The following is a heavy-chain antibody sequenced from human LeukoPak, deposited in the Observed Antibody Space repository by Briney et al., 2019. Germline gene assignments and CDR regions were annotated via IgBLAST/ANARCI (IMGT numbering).Heavy chain of an antibody. D-gene: IGHD1-26*01. CDR2: ISGRSSTI. J-gene: IGHJ4*02. CDR1: AFTFSDYS. CDR3: GRDRLTSGSYFFDY. V-gene: IGHV3-48*01. Sequence: PGGSLRLSCAASAFTFSDYSMNWVRQAPGKGLEWISYISGRSSTIYYADSVRGRFTISRDNAKNSMYLQMNSLRAEGTAVYYCGRDRLTSGSYFFDYWGQGTLVTVSS.